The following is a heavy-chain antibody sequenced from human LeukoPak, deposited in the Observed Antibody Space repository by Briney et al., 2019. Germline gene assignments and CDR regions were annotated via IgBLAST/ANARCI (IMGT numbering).Heavy chain of an antibody. D-gene: IGHD5-12*01. CDR3: ARVVYSGYDFRGAMDV. J-gene: IGHJ6*03. Sequence: SETLSLTCTVSGGSIGSYYWSWIRQPAGKGLEWIGYIYYTGSTNHNPSLKSRVTISVDTSKNQFSLKLSSVTAADTAVYYCARVVYSGYDFRGAMDVWGKGTTVTVSS. CDR1: GGSIGSYY. CDR2: IYYTGST. V-gene: IGHV4-59*01.